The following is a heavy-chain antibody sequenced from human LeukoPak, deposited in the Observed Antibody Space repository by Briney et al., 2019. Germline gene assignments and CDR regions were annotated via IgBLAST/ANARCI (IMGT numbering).Heavy chain of an antibody. V-gene: IGHV2-70*01. Sequence: ESGPALVKPTQTLTLTCTFSGFSLSTSGMCVSWIRQPPGKALEWLALIDWDDDKYYSTSLKTRLTISKDTSKNQVVLTMTNMDPVDTATYYCARISGRGGATTGDVDYWGQGTLVTVSS. CDR3: ARISGRGGATTGDVDY. CDR2: IDWDDDK. J-gene: IGHJ4*02. D-gene: IGHD1-26*01. CDR1: GFSLSTSGMC.